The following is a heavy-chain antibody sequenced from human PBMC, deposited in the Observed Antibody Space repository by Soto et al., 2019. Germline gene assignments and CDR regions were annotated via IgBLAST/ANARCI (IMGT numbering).Heavy chain of an antibody. V-gene: IGHV3-30-3*01. CDR2: ISYDGSNK. CDR1: GFTFSSYA. Sequence: PGGSLRLSCAASGFTFSSYAMHWVRQAPGKGLEWVAVISYDGSNKYYADSVKGRFTISRDNSKNTLYLQMNSLRAEDTAVYYCARDPGGPVIAVAFQHWGQGTLVTV. J-gene: IGHJ1*01. D-gene: IGHD6-19*01. CDR3: ARDPGGPVIAVAFQH.